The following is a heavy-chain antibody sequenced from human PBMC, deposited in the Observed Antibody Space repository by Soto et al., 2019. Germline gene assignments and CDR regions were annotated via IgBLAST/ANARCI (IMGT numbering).Heavy chain of an antibody. V-gene: IGHV3-23*01. J-gene: IGHJ1*01. D-gene: IGHD2-15*01. CDR1: GFTFSSYA. CDR2: ISGSGGST. CDR3: AKISRSVVAAREYFQH. Sequence: GGSLRLSCAASGFTFSSYAMSWVRQAPGKGLEWVSAISGSGGSTYYADSVKGRFTISRGNSKNTLYLQMNSLRAEDTAVYYCAKISRSVVAAREYFQHWGQGTLVTVSS.